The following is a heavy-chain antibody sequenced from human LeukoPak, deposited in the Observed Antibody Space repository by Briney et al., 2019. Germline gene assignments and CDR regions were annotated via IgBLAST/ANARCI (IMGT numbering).Heavy chain of an antibody. V-gene: IGHV1-18*01. J-gene: IGHJ4*02. CDR3: ASQHYDFWSGYYPLDY. D-gene: IGHD3-3*01. CDR2: ISAYNGNT. Sequence: ASVKVSCKASGYTFTSYGISWVRQAPGQGLGWMGWISAYNGNTNYAQKLQGRVTMTTDTSTSTAYMELRSLRSDDTAVYYCASQHYDFWSGYYPLDYWGQGTLVTVSS. CDR1: GYTFTSYG.